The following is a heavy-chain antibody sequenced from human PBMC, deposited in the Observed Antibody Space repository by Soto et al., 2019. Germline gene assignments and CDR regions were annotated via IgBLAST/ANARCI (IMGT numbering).Heavy chain of an antibody. D-gene: IGHD3-10*01. CDR2: IYYSGST. Sequence: PSETLSLTCTVSGGSISSYYWSWIRQPPGKGLEWIGYIYYSGSTNYNPSLKSRVTISVDTSKNQFSLKLSSVTAADTAVYYCARRLYGSGSSYIDYWGQGTLVTVSS. CDR3: ARRLYGSGSSYIDY. J-gene: IGHJ4*02. V-gene: IGHV4-59*01. CDR1: GGSISSYY.